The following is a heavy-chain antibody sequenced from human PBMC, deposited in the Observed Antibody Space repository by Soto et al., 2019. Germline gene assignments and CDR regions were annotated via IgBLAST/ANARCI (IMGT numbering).Heavy chain of an antibody. CDR3: ARGRPTRGKPYWYFDL. Sequence: QVQLVQSGAEVKKPGASVKVSCKASGYTFTSYDINWVRQATGQGLEWMGWMNPNSGNTGYAHKFQGRVTMTRNTSISTAYMELSSLRSEDTAVYYCARGRPTRGKPYWYFDLWGRGTLVTVSS. V-gene: IGHV1-8*01. CDR1: GYTFTSYD. CDR2: MNPNSGNT. J-gene: IGHJ2*01. D-gene: IGHD2-8*02.